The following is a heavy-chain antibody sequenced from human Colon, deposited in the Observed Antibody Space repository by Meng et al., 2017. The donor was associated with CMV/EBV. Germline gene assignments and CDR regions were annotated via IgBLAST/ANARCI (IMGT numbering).Heavy chain of an antibody. CDR3: ARDWFVGATYNWFDP. V-gene: IGHV4-39*07. CDR1: NVSIKTTSYS. J-gene: IGHJ5*02. D-gene: IGHD1-26*01. Sequence: QPPTQEPGPGLVKPSETLSLTCPFSNVSIKTTSYSWGWIRQPPGKGLEWIGSVYYNDSTYYNPSLKSRVTISIDTSNNQFSLKLTSVTAADTAVYFCARDWFVGATYNWFDPWGQGTLVTVSS. CDR2: VYYNDST.